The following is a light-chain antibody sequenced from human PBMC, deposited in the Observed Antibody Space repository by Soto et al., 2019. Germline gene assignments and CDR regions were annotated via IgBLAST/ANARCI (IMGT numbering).Light chain of an antibody. CDR1: QSISSW. CDR2: DAS. CDR3: QHYNSYSEA. J-gene: IGKJ1*01. V-gene: IGKV1-5*01. Sequence: ASVGDRVTITCRASQSISSWLAWYQQKPGKAPKLLIYDASSFESGGPSSFSGSGSGTEFTLTISSLQPDDFATYYCQHYNSYSEAFGQATKVDI.